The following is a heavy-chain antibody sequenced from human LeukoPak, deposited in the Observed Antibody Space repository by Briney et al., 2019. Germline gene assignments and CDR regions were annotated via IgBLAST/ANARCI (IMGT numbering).Heavy chain of an antibody. J-gene: IGHJ4*02. Sequence: GASVKVSCKTSGYTFTSYGISWVRQAPGQGLEWMGWISTYNGNTNHAQKLQGRVTMTTDTSTNTAYMELRSLRSDDTAVYWCAVYNSDSGKHDFWGQGTLVTVSS. V-gene: IGHV1-18*01. D-gene: IGHD3-22*01. CDR2: ISTYNGNT. CDR1: GYTFTSYG. CDR3: AVYNSDSGKHDF.